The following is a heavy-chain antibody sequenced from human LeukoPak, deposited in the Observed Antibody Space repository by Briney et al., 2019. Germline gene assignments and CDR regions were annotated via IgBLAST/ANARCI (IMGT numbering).Heavy chain of an antibody. CDR2: ISAYNGNT. CDR3: ARGAYYYGSGSSPFDY. CDR1: GYTFTSYG. J-gene: IGHJ4*02. Sequence: ASVKVSCKASGYTFTSYGISWVRQAPGQGLEWMGWISAYNGNTNYAQKLQGRVTMTTDTSTSTAYMEPRSLRSDDTAVYYCARGAYYYGSGSSPFDYWGQGTLVTVSS. D-gene: IGHD3-10*01. V-gene: IGHV1-18*01.